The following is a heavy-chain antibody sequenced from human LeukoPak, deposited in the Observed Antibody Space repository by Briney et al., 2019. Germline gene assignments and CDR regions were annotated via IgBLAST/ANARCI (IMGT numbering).Heavy chain of an antibody. Sequence: GASVKVSCKASGGTFSSYAISWVRQAPGQGLEWMGRIIPILGIANYAQKFQGRVTITADKSTSTAYMELSSLRSEDTAVYYRARAEKNIAAAGTWGQGTLVTVSS. CDR3: ARAEKNIAAAGT. CDR2: IIPILGIA. CDR1: GGTFSSYA. D-gene: IGHD6-13*01. V-gene: IGHV1-69*04. J-gene: IGHJ4*02.